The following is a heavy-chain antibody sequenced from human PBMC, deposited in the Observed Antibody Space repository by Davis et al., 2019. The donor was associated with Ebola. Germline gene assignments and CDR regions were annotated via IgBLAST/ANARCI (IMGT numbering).Heavy chain of an antibody. CDR3: ARGARLGLQGHYYYGMDV. J-gene: IGHJ6*02. CDR2: INPSGGST. Sequence: ASAKVSCKASDYTFSTYGISWVRQAPGQGLEWLGIINPSGGSTSYAQKFQGRVTMTRDTSTSTVYMELSSLRSEDTAVYYCARGARLGLQGHYYYGMDVWGQGTTVTVSS. D-gene: IGHD6-25*01. CDR1: DYTFSTYG. V-gene: IGHV1-46*01.